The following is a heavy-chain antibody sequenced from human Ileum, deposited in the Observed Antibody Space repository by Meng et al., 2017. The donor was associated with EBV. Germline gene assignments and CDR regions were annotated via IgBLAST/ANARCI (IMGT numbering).Heavy chain of an antibody. D-gene: IGHD3-22*01. CDR2: TSHSGST. Sequence: VQRHGPRPGPVGPSWTRSLTCVAPGGSISRSDWWSWVRQPPGKGLEWIGETSHSGSTNYSPSLKSRVTISLDKSKNQLSLKLNSVTAADTAVYYCASSDYYRSDYWGQGTLVTVSS. J-gene: IGHJ4*02. CDR1: GGSISRSDW. CDR3: ASSDYYRSDY. V-gene: IGHV4-4*02.